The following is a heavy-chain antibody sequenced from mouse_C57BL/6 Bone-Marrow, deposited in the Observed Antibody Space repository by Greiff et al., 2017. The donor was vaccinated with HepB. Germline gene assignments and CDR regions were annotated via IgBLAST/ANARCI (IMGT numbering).Heavy chain of an antibody. J-gene: IGHJ2*01. Sequence: EVQLQQSGAELVRPGASVLFSCTASGFNFQDVYMHWVMQRPEHCLAWIGWIDPVNGDTVYASKFQGKATITADTSSNTAYLQLSSLTSEDTAVYYCTTDGYYDYWGQGTTLTVSS. V-gene: IGHV14-4*01. CDR2: IDPVNGDT. CDR1: GFNFQDVY. D-gene: IGHD2-3*01. CDR3: TTDGYYDY.